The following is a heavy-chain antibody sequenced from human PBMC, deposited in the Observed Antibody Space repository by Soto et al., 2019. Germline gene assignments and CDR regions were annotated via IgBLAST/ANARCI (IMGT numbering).Heavy chain of an antibody. CDR2: IYYSGST. D-gene: IGHD5-12*01. J-gene: IGHJ5*02. V-gene: IGHV4-39*01. CDR1: GGSISSSSYY. Sequence: SETLSLTCTVSGGSISSSSYYWGWIRQPPGKGLEWIGSIYYSGSTYYNPSLKSRVTISVDTSKNQFSLKLSSVTAADTAVYYCASLSGGGNLVAQLKRDWFDPWGQGTLVTVSS. CDR3: ASLSGGGNLVAQLKRDWFDP.